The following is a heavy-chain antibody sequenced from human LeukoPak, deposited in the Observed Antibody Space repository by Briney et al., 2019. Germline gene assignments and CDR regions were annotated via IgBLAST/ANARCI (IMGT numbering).Heavy chain of an antibody. J-gene: IGHJ6*02. CDR3: ARDELSDVLTGPYYGMDV. CDR2: INPSGGST. D-gene: IGHD3-9*01. Sequence: ASVKVSCKASGYTFTSYYIHWVRQAPGQGLEWMGVINPSGGSTSYAQKFQGRVTMTRDTSTSTVYMELSSLGSEDTAVYYCARDELSDVLTGPYYGMDVWGQGTTVTVSS. CDR1: GYTFTSYY. V-gene: IGHV1-46*01.